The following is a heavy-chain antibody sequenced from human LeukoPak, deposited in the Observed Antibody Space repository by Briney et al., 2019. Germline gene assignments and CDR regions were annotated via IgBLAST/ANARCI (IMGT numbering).Heavy chain of an antibody. CDR2: INHSGST. J-gene: IGHJ4*02. V-gene: IGHV4-34*01. D-gene: IGHD2-21*02. CDR3: ARASTDCGGDCYSEVSYFDY. Sequence: SETLSLTCAVYGGSFSGYYWSWIRQPPGKGLEWIGEINHSGSTNYNPSLKSRVTISVDTSKNQFSLKLSSVTAADTAVYYCARASTDCGGDCYSEVSYFDYWGQGTLVTVSS. CDR1: GGSFSGYY.